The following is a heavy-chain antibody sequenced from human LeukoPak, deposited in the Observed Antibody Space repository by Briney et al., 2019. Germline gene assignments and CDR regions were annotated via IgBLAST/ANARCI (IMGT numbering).Heavy chain of an antibody. J-gene: IGHJ4*02. CDR2: ISSNGGST. CDR1: GFTFSSYA. CDR3: ARDTSSSAGFFDY. Sequence: GGSLRLSCAASGFTFSSYAMHWVRQAPGKGLEYVSAISSNGGSTYYANSVKGRFTISRDNSKNTLYLQMGSLRAEDMAVYYCARDTSSSAGFFDYWGQGTLVTVSS. D-gene: IGHD6-6*01. V-gene: IGHV3-64*01.